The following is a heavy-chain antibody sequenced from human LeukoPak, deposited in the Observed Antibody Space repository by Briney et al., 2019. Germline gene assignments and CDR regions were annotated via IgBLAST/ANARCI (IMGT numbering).Heavy chain of an antibody. CDR3: ARGLWFGESPFDY. Sequence: SETLSLTCAVSGGSISSGGYSWSWIRQPPGKGLEWIGYIYHSGSTYYNPSLKSRVTISVDRSKNQFSLKLSSVTAADTAVYYCARGLWFGESPFDYWGQGTLVTVSS. CDR1: GGSISSGGYS. D-gene: IGHD3-10*01. J-gene: IGHJ4*02. V-gene: IGHV4-30-2*01. CDR2: IYHSGST.